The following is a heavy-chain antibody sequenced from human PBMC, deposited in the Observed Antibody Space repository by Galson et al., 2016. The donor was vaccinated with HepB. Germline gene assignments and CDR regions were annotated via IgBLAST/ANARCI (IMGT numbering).Heavy chain of an antibody. Sequence: TYYADSVKGHLTISRDNSRNTLYLQMNSLRAEDAAVYSCAKALARSSGWYHDVFDIWGQGTMVTVSS. CDR3: AKALARSSGWYHDVFDI. V-gene: IGHV3-23*01. CDR2: T. D-gene: IGHD6-19*01. J-gene: IGHJ3*02.